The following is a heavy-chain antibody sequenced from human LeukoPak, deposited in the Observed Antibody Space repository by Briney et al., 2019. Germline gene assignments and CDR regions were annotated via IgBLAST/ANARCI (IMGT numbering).Heavy chain of an antibody. CDR2: ISYDGSNK. J-gene: IGHJ4*02. CDR1: GFTFSSYG. Sequence: GGSLRLSCAASGFTFSSYGMHWVRQAPGKGLEWVAVISYDGSNKYYADSVKGRLTISRDNSKNTLYLQMNSLRAEDTAVYYCAKSITMIVVINPPGLWGQGTLVTVSS. V-gene: IGHV3-30*18. D-gene: IGHD3-22*01. CDR3: AKSITMIVVINPPGL.